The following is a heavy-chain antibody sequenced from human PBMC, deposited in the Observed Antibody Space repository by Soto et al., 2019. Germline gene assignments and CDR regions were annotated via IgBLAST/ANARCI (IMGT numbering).Heavy chain of an antibody. V-gene: IGHV1-18*04. CDR2: ISAYNGNT. Sequence: ASVKVSCKASGYTFTSYGISWLRQAPGQGLEWMGWISAYNGNTNYAQKLQGRVTMTTDTSTSTAYMELRNLRSDDTAVYYCARDRVAAAGYYYYHGLDVWGQGTSVTVSS. CDR1: GYTFTSYG. D-gene: IGHD6-13*01. J-gene: IGHJ6*02. CDR3: ARDRVAAAGYYYYHGLDV.